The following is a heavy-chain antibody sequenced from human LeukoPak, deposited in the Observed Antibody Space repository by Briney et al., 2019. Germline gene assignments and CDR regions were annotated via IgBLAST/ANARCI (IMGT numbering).Heavy chain of an antibody. Sequence: PGGSLRLSCAASGFTFSSYSMNWVRQAPGKGLEWVSGISWNSGSIGYADSVKGRFTISRDNAKNSLYLQMNSLRAEDTALYYCAKDSSLMTGSFDYWGQGTLVTVSS. D-gene: IGHD3-9*01. CDR1: GFTFSSYS. CDR3: AKDSSLMTGSFDY. V-gene: IGHV3-9*01. CDR2: ISWNSGSI. J-gene: IGHJ4*02.